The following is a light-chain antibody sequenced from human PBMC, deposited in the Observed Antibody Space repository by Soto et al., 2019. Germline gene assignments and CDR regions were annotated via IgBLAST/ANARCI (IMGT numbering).Light chain of an antibody. Sequence: ALTQPASVSGSPGHSITISCTGTSSDVGGYSYVSWYQHHPGKAPKLMIFDVSNRPSGVSNRFSGSKSGNTASLTISGLQPEDEADYYCSSYTTSNTRQIVFGTGTKVTVL. J-gene: IGLJ1*01. CDR2: DVS. V-gene: IGLV2-14*03. CDR3: SSYTTSNTRQIV. CDR1: SSDVGGYSY.